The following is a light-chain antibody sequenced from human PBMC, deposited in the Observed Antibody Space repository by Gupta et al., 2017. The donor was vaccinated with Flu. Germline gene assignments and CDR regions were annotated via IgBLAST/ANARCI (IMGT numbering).Light chain of an antibody. CDR1: TSDVGGNDY. CDR2: EVT. Sequence: SALTQPASVSGSPGQSITISCTGTTSDVGGNDYVSWYQQLPDKAPKLIVYEVTTRPSGVSHRFTGSKSGNTASLTISGLQAEDEGDYYCSSYKSGISRFVFGTGTNVAVL. V-gene: IGLV2-14*01. J-gene: IGLJ1*01. CDR3: SSYKSGISRFV.